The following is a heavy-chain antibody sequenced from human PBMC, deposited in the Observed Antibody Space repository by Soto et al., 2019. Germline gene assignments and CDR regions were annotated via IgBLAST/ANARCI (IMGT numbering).Heavy chain of an antibody. J-gene: IGHJ4*01. V-gene: IGHV3-30*18. CDR3: AKGRFDVVTISPFDH. Sequence: GSLRLSCAASGFTFSSFGMHWVRQAPGKGLEWVAVISYDGTEEKYADSVKGRATVSRDNSKNTVYLQMNRLRGDDSAIYYCAKGRFDVVTISPFDHWGQGTLVTVSS. CDR1: GFTFSSFG. CDR2: ISYDGTEE. D-gene: IGHD3-3*02.